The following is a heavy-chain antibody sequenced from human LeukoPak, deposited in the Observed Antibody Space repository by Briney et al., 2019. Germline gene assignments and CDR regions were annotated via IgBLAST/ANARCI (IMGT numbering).Heavy chain of an antibody. V-gene: IGHV1-58*02. CDR3: AADPAGFGAFDI. Sequence: GASVKVSCKASGYTFTGYYMQWVRQARGQRLECIGWIVVGSGNTDYAQKFQERVTITRDMSTSTAYMELNSLTSEDTAIYYCAADPAGFGAFDIWGHGTIVTVSS. CDR1: GYTFTGYY. D-gene: IGHD3-16*01. CDR2: IVVGSGNT. J-gene: IGHJ3*02.